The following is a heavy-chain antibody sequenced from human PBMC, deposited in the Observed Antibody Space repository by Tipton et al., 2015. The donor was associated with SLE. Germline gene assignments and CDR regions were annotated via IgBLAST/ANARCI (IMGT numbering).Heavy chain of an antibody. Sequence: LRLSCAVYGESFSGYYWSWIRQPPGKGLEWIGEINHSGSTNYNPSLKSRVTISVDTSKNQFSLKMRSVTAADTAVYYCARTPQGAFDIWGQGTMVTVSS. CDR1: GESFSGYY. CDR3: ARTPQGAFDI. J-gene: IGHJ3*02. CDR2: INHSGST. V-gene: IGHV4-34*01.